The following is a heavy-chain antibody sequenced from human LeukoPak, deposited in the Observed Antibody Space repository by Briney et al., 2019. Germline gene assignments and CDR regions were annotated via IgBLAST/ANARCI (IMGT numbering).Heavy chain of an antibody. CDR3: AGGVSRGYCSGGSCYSFWFDP. CDR2: IGPNSGGT. Sequence: ASVKVSCKASGYTFTDYYMHWVRQAPGQGLEWMGWIGPNSGGTNYAQKFQGRVTITADKSTSTAYMELSSLRSEDTAVYYCAGGVSRGYCSGGSCYSFWFDPWGQGTLVTVSS. V-gene: IGHV1-2*02. D-gene: IGHD2-15*01. CDR1: GYTFTDYY. J-gene: IGHJ5*02.